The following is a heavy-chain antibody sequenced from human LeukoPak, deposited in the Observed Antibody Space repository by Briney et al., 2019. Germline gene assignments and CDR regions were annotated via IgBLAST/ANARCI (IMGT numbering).Heavy chain of an antibody. V-gene: IGHV3-23*01. J-gene: IGHJ4*02. CDR3: VKDISTGWSIKYFFDY. CDR2: ISAGGGST. Sequence: GGSLRLSCAASGFTFSSYAMIWVRQAPGKGLEWVSVISAGGGSTDFADSVKGRFTVSRDNFKNTVFLQMNNLRDEDTAVYYCVKDISTGWSIKYFFDYWGQGTLVTVSS. D-gene: IGHD6-13*01. CDR1: GFTFSSYA.